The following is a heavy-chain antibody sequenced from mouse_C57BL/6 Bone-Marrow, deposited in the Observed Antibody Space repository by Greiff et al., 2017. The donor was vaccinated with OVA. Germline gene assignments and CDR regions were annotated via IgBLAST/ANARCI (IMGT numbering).Heavy chain of an antibody. J-gene: IGHJ1*03. Sequence: QVQLQQSDAELVKPGASVKISCKVSGYTFTDHTIHWMKQRPEQGLEWIGYIYPRDGSTQYNEKFKGKATLTADKSSSTAYMQLNSLTSEDSAVYFCARSDYGYDEDWYFDVWGTGTTVTVSS. V-gene: IGHV1-78*01. CDR2: IYPRDGST. CDR1: GYTFTDHT. CDR3: ARSDYGYDEDWYFDV. D-gene: IGHD2-2*01.